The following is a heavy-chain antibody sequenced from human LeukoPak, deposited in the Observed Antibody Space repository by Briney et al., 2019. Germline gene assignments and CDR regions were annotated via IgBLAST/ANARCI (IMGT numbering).Heavy chain of an antibody. CDR2: ISSSSGYI. CDR3: ARLLYSSRIFDY. CDR1: GFTFSSYT. D-gene: IGHD6-13*01. J-gene: IGHJ4*02. V-gene: IGHV3-21*01. Sequence: PGGSLRLSCAASGFTFSSYTMNWVRQAPGKGLEWVSSISSSSGYIYYADSVKGRFTISRDNAKNSLYLQMNSLTAEDTAVYYCARLLYSSRIFDYWGQGTLVTVSS.